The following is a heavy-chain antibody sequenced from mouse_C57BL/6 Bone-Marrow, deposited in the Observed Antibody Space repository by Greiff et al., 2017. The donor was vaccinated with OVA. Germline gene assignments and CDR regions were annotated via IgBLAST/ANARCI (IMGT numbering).Heavy chain of an antibody. V-gene: IGHV1-4*01. CDR3: ARAYYSNYPLWYFDV. Sequence: LVESGAELARPGASVKMSCKASGYTFTSYTMHWVKQRPGQGLEWIGYINPSSGYTKYNQKFKDKATLTADKSSNTAYMQLSSLTSEDSAVYYCARAYYSNYPLWYFDVWGTGTTVTVSS. D-gene: IGHD2-5*01. CDR2: INPSSGYT. CDR1: GYTFTSYT. J-gene: IGHJ1*03.